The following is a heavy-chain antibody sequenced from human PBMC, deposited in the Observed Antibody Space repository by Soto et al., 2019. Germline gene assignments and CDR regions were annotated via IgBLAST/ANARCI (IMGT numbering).Heavy chain of an antibody. J-gene: IGHJ4*02. V-gene: IGHV1-69*12. CDR3: ARDRGTGCDPGDY. CDR2: IIPVFGTT. Sequence: QVQLVQSGAEVKKPGSSVKVSCTASGDIFSGYSISWVRQAPGQGLEWMGGIIPVFGTTNYAQKFQGRVTISAGDSTTTAYMELSSLKFEDTAVYYCARDRGTGCDPGDYWGQGTLVTVSS. CDR1: GDIFSGYS. D-gene: IGHD5-12*01.